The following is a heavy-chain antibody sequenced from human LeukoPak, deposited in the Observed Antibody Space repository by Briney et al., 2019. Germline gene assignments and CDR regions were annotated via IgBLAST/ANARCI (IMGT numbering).Heavy chain of an antibody. J-gene: IGHJ4*02. CDR3: AKANWVSNADAVW. D-gene: IGHD1-1*01. Sequence: GGSLRLSCAASGFSFSDYAMSWVRRAPPGGPGGVSSIRGGGEIFYADSVKGRFTLSRDDSRNTVYLQMNNLRVEDTAIYYCAKANWVSNADAVWWGQGTQVTVSS. CDR2: IRGGGEI. CDR1: GFSFSDYA. V-gene: IGHV3-23*01.